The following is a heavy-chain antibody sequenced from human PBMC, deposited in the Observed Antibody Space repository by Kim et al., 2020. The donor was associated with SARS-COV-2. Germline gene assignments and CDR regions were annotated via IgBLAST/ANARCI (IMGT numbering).Heavy chain of an antibody. J-gene: IGHJ6*02. D-gene: IGHD6-19*01. Sequence: GESLKISCKGSGYSFTSYWISWVRQMPGKGLEWMGRIDPSDSYTNYSPSFQGHVTISADKSISTAYLQWSSLKASDTAMYYCARRGSGVPLYYYGMDVWGQGTTVTVSS. CDR1: GYSFTSYW. CDR3: ARRGSGVPLYYYGMDV. V-gene: IGHV5-10-1*01. CDR2: IDPSDSYT.